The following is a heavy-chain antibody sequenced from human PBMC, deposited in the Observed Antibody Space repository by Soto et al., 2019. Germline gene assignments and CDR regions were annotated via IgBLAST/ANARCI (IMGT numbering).Heavy chain of an antibody. CDR1: GASISGYH. V-gene: IGHV4-59*12. CDR2: IYYSGST. J-gene: IGHJ3*02. D-gene: IGHD4-4*01. CDR3: ARDGYSRYAFDI. Sequence: SETLSLTCTVSGASISGYHWSWIRQFPGKGLECLGYIYYSGSTNYNPSLKSRVTISVDTSKNQFSLKLSSVTAADTAVYYCARDGYSRYAFDIWGQGTMVTVS.